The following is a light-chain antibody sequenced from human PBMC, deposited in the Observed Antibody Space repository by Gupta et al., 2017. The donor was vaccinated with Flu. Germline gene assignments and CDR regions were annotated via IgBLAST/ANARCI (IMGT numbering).Light chain of an antibody. CDR1: QDIGDR. CDR2: ASS. CDR3: LQYGTYPQT. V-gene: IGKV1-17*01. Sequence: DIQMTQSPSSLSASGGDRVTLTCRAGQDIGDRLGWYQQKPGQAPKRLMSASSSRASGVPSRFSGSGSGTDFTLTIDRLKPEDSATYFCLQYGTYPQTFGQGTKVEV. J-gene: IGKJ1*01.